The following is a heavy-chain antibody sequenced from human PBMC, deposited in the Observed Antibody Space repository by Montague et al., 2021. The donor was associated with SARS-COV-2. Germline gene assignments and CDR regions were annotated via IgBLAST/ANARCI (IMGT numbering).Heavy chain of an antibody. CDR3: AGGLGAKGFDY. J-gene: IGHJ4*02. V-gene: IGHV4-59*01. CDR2: MSSSGST. D-gene: IGHD3-16*01. CDR1: GDSISSFN. Sequence: SETLSLTCTVSGDSISSFNWSWIRQPPGKGLEWIAYMSSSGSTNXNPSLKSRVTISVDTPKNQFSLKLTSMTAADTAVFYCAGGLGAKGFDYWGQGTLATVSS.